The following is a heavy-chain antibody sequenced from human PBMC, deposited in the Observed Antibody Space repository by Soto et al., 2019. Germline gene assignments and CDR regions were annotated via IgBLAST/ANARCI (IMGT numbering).Heavy chain of an antibody. Sequence: QVHLQESGPGLVKPSETLSLTCTVSGGSISSDYWTWIRQPPGERLEWIGYIYYNGNTNYNSSLKSRVTISIDTSKNQFSLKLHSVTAADTAVYFCARRAYSSGLPFDYWGRGTLVTVSS. J-gene: IGHJ4*01. D-gene: IGHD5-18*01. CDR3: ARRAYSSGLPFDY. V-gene: IGHV4-59*01. CDR2: IYYNGNT. CDR1: GGSISSDY.